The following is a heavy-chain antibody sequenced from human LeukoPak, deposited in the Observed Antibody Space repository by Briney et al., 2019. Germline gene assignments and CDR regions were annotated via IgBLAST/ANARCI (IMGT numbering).Heavy chain of an antibody. Sequence: RGSLRLSCAPSGFTSSSYEMNWVRQAPGKGLGWVSYISSSGTTIYYANSVKGRFTISRDNAKNSLYLQMNSLRAEDTAVYYCARDRTLYHWGQGTLVTVSS. D-gene: IGHD2-2*01. J-gene: IGHJ4*02. CDR1: GFTSSSYE. V-gene: IGHV3-48*03. CDR3: ARDRTLYH. CDR2: ISSSGTTI.